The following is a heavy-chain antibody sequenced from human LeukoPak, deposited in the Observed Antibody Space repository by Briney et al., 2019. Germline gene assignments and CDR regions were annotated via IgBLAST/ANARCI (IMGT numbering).Heavy chain of an antibody. J-gene: IGHJ4*02. CDR1: GFTFGTYA. CDR2: ISGSGDST. V-gene: IGHV3-23*01. D-gene: IGHD3-22*01. CDR3: AKDLRWYYDTTGYYSFDY. Sequence: GGSLRFSCAASGFTFGTYAMGWVRQAPGKGLEWVSSISGSGDSTYYADSVKGRFTISRDNSKKTLSLQMNTLRAEDTATYYCAKDLRWYYDTTGYYSFDYWGQGTLVTVSS.